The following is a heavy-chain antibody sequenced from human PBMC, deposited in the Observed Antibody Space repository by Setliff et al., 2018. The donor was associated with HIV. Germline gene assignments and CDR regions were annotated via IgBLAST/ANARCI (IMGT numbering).Heavy chain of an antibody. CDR2: ISAYNGNT. J-gene: IGHJ4*02. V-gene: IGHV1-18*01. Sequence: GASVKVSCKASGYTFTSYDISWVRQAPGQGLEWMGWISAYNGNTNYAQKLQGRVSITADESTSTAYMELSSLRSEDTAVYYCALLIDGPNCSGGSCYSLLPYWGQGTLVTVSS. D-gene: IGHD2-15*01. CDR1: GYTFTSYD. CDR3: ALLIDGPNCSGGSCYSLLPY.